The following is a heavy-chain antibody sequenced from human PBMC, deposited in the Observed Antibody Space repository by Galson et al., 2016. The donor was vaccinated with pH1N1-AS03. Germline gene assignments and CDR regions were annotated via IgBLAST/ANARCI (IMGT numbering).Heavy chain of an antibody. CDR2: ISSSSSTI. D-gene: IGHD7-27*01. Sequence: SLRLSCAVSGFTFSSYRMNWVRQAPGKGLEWVSYISSSSSTIYYADSVKGRFTISRDNAENSLYLQMNSLRAEDTAVYYCARNWGYYYYYGMDVWGQGTTVTVSS. V-gene: IGHV3-48*01. CDR3: ARNWGYYYYYGMDV. CDR1: GFTFSSYR. J-gene: IGHJ6*02.